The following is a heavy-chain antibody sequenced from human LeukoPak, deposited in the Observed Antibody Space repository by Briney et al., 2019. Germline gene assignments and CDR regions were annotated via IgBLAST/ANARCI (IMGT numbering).Heavy chain of an antibody. CDR1: GGSISSYY. Sequence: SETLSLTCTVSGGSISSYYWSWIRQPPGKGLEWIGYIYYSGSTNYNPSLKSRVTISVDTSKKQFSLKLSSVTTADTAVYYCARHDSYDSSGYYSGYFQHWGQGTLVTVSS. CDR2: IYYSGST. CDR3: ARHDSYDSSGYYSGYFQH. V-gene: IGHV4-59*08. D-gene: IGHD3-22*01. J-gene: IGHJ1*01.